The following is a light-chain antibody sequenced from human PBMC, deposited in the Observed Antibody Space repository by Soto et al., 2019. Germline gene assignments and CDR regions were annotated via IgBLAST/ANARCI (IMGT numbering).Light chain of an antibody. J-gene: IGKJ4*01. Sequence: ERVVTESPDTLSVSPGERATLSCWALQSVSRSYFAWYQQKPGLAPRLIIYDASTRATGIPDRFSGSWSGTHFTLTIYSLEPEDVAVYYCQQLGTWPPLTFGGGTKVDIK. V-gene: IGKV3D-20*01. CDR1: QSVSRSY. CDR2: DAS. CDR3: QQLGTWPPLT.